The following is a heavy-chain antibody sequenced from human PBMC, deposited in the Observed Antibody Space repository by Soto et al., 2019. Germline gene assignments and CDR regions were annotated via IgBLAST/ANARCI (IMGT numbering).Heavy chain of an antibody. CDR2: IIPIFGTA. D-gene: IGHD6-13*01. CDR3: ARTLEYSSSWYSAFDI. V-gene: IGHV1-69*06. CDR1: GGTFSSYA. Sequence: QVQLVQSGAEVKKPGSSVKVSCKASGGTFSSYAISWVRQAPGQGLEWMGGIIPIFGTANYAQKFQGRVTIPADKSSCTAYMALGSLRAEDTAVYYCARTLEYSSSWYSAFDIWGQGIMVTVSS. J-gene: IGHJ3*02.